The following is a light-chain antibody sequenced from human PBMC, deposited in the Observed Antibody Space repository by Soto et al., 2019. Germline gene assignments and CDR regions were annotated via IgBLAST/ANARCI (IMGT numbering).Light chain of an antibody. J-gene: IGKJ4*01. CDR2: AAS. CDR1: QGISTF. V-gene: IGKV1-9*01. CDR3: QKLHSYPLT. Sequence: IQLTQSPSSLSASIGDRVTITCRAGQGISTFLAWYQQTPRKAPKLLIYAASTLQSGVPSRFSGSGSGTDFTLTISSLQPEDFATYYCQKLHSYPLTFGGGTKVEIK.